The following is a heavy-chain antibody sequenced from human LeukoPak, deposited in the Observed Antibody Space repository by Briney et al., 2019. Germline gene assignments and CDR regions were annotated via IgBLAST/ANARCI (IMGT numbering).Heavy chain of an antibody. Sequence: GGSLRLSCAASGFTVSSNYMSWVRQAPGKGLEWVSVIYSGGSTYYADSVKGRFTISRDNSKNTLYLQMNSLRAEDTAVYYCARGPGHIVVVPAAKPSYYYYGMDVWGQGTTVTVSS. D-gene: IGHD2-2*01. J-gene: IGHJ6*02. CDR3: ARGPGHIVVVPAAKPSYYYYGMDV. V-gene: IGHV3-53*01. CDR1: GFTVSSNY. CDR2: IYSGGST.